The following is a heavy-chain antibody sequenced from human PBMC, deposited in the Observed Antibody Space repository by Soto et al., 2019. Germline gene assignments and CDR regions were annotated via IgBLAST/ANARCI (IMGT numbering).Heavy chain of an antibody. J-gene: IGHJ4*02. D-gene: IGHD6-19*01. CDR3: ARLHWGSGWYYFDY. CDR2: IYYSGST. V-gene: IGHV4-39*01. CDR1: GGSISSSSYY. Sequence: SETLSLTCTVSGGSISSSSYYWGWIRQPPGKGLEWIGSIYYSGSTYYNPSLKSRVTISVDTSKNQFSLKLSSVTAADTAVYYCARLHWGSGWYYFDYWGQGTLVTVSS.